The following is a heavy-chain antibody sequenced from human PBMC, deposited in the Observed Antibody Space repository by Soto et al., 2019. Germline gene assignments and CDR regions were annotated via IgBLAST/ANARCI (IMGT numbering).Heavy chain of an antibody. D-gene: IGHD3-22*01. J-gene: IGHJ6*02. CDR3: ARDLATYYYDSSGYYYVVDYYYGMAV. Sequence: APGKGLEWVSVIYSGGSTYYADSVKGRFTISRDNSKNTLYLQMNSRRGEDTAVYYYARDLATYYYDSSGYYYVVDYYYGMAVWGQGTTVTVSS. CDR2: IYSGGST. V-gene: IGHV3-66*01.